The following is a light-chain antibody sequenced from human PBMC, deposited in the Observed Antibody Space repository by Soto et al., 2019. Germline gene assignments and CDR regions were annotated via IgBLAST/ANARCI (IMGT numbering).Light chain of an antibody. CDR2: GAS. V-gene: IGKV3-15*01. CDR3: HHYSNWPRT. J-gene: IGKJ1*01. CDR1: QNVGSK. Sequence: EIVMTQSPASLSVSPGEIATLSCRASQNVGSKLAWYQHKPGQAPRFLIYGASTRAAGIPDRFSGSGSGTEFTLTINSLQSEDFAVYYCHHYSNWPRTFXQGTKVDIK.